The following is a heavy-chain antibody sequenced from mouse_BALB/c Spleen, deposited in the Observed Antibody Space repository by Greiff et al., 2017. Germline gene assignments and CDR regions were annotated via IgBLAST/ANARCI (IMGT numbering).Heavy chain of an antibody. CDR3: ATYDYFDY. CDR2: ISYDGSN. D-gene: IGHD2-3*01. V-gene: IGHV3-6*02. CDR1: GYSITSGYY. Sequence: ESGPGLVKPSQSLSLTCSVTGYSITSGYYWNWIRQFPGNKLEWMGYISYDGSNNYNPSLKNRISITRDTSKNQFFLKLNSVTTEDTATYYCATYDYFDYWGQGTTLTVSS. J-gene: IGHJ2*01.